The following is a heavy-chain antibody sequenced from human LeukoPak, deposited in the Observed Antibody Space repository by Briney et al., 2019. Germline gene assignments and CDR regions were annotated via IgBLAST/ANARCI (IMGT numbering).Heavy chain of an antibody. Sequence: GGSLRLSCAASGFTFSTYEMNWARQAPGKGLEWFSYISSSGSTIYYADAVKGRFTISRDNAKNSLYLQMSSLRAEDTAVYYCARDNYDSSTPYYFDNWGQGTLVTVSS. CDR3: ARDNYDSSTPYYFDN. D-gene: IGHD3-22*01. J-gene: IGHJ4*02. V-gene: IGHV3-48*03. CDR2: ISSSGSTI. CDR1: GFTFSTYE.